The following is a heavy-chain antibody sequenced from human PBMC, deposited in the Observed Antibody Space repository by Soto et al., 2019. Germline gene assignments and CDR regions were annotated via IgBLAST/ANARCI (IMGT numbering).Heavy chain of an antibody. CDR3: AKEQFGDRTTXDY. D-gene: IGHD3-10*01. J-gene: IGHJ4*02. V-gene: IGHV4-28*03. CDR2: IYYGGNT. CDR1: GVSINSNYF. Sequence: SETLSLTCAASGVSINSNYFWGWIRQPPGRGLEWVGYIYYGGNTYYNPSLKSRVTISVDSSKNQFSLKLSSVTAADTAVYYCAKEQFGDRTTXDYWGQGTLVTVSS.